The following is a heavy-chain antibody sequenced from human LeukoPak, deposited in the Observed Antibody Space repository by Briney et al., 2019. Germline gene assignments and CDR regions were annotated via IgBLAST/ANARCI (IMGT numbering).Heavy chain of an antibody. J-gene: IGHJ4*02. V-gene: IGHV3-30*03. CDR3: AREWEGFDY. CDR1: GFTFSSYG. Sequence: RRSLRLSCAASGFTFSSYGMHWVRQAPGKGLEWVALISFGGSNKYYADSVKGRFTISRDNSKNTLYLQMNSLRTEDTAVYYCAREWEGFDYWGQGTLVTVSS. CDR2: ISFGGSNK. D-gene: IGHD1-26*01.